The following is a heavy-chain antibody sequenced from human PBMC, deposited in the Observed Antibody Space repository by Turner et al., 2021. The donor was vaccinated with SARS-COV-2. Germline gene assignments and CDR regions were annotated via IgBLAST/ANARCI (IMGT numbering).Heavy chain of an antibody. CDR1: GSTFTGYY. CDR3: ARSRYTYGSYYYYGMDV. CDR2: INPNSGGT. V-gene: IGHV1-2*02. Sequence: QVQLVQSGAEVKKPGASVTVSCKASGSTFTGYYMHWVRQAPGQGLEWMGWINPNSGGTNYAQKFQGRVTMTWDTSISTAYMELSRLRSDDTAVYYCARSRYTYGSYYYYGMDVWGQGTTVTVSS. J-gene: IGHJ6*02. D-gene: IGHD5-18*01.